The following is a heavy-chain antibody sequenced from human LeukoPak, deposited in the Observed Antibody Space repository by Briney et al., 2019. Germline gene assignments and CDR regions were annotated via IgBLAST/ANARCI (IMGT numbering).Heavy chain of an antibody. CDR2: IYSGGST. Sequence: PGGSLRLSCAASGFTVSSNYMSWVRQAPGKGLEWVSVIYSGGSTYYVDSVKGRFTISRDNSKNTLYLQMNSLRAEDTAVYYCARDGDDASGYFSPFDYWGQGTLVTVSS. J-gene: IGHJ4*02. CDR3: ARDGDDASGYFSPFDY. V-gene: IGHV3-53*01. CDR1: GFTVSSNY. D-gene: IGHD3-22*01.